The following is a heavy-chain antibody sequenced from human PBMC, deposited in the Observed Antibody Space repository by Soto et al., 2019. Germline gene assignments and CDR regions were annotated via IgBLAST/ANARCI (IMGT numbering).Heavy chain of an antibody. CDR3: TKASSDRHHMDV. CDR1: GFTFRNFV. V-gene: IGHV3-23*01. CDR2: ITETGGDS. Sequence: GGSLRLSCVASGFTFRNFVMRWVRQTPGKGLEWVSTITETGGDSYYTDSVKGRFTISRDNSKNTLYLQMSSLRAEDTALYYCTKASSDRHHMDVWGQGTTVTVSS. J-gene: IGHJ6*02.